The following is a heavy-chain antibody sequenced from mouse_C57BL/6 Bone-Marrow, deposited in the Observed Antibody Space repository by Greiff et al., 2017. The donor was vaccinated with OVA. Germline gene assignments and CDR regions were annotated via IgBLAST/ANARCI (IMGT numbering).Heavy chain of an antibody. Sequence: EAGGGLVQPKGSLKLSCAASGFSFNTYAMNWVRQAPGKGLEWVARIRSTSNNYATYYADSVKGRFTISRDDSESMLYLQMNNLKTEDTAMYYCVRQGSSGYYYAMDYWGQGTSVTVSS. CDR1: GFSFNTYA. J-gene: IGHJ4*01. V-gene: IGHV10-1*01. CDR3: VRQGSSGYYYAMDY. CDR2: IRSTSNNYAT. D-gene: IGHD3-2*02.